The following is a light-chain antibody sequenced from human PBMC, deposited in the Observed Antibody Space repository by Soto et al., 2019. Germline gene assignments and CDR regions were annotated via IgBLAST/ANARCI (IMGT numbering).Light chain of an antibody. Sequence: DIQMTQSPSSVSASVGDRVTITCRARQGISNWLAWYQQIPGKAPKLLIYAASSLQSGVPSRFSGSGSGTDFTLTISSLQPEDFATYYCQQANSFPWTFGQGTKVEIK. CDR1: QGISNW. J-gene: IGKJ1*01. V-gene: IGKV1-12*02. CDR3: QQANSFPWT. CDR2: AAS.